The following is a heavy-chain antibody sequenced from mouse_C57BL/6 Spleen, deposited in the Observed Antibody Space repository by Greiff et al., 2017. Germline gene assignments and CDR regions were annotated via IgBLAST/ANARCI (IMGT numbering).Heavy chain of an antibody. D-gene: IGHD2-4*01. J-gene: IGHJ4*01. V-gene: IGHV2-9-1*01. CDR1: GFSLTSYA. CDR3: ARSTGLYYDYDEGVGAMDY. Sequence: VMLVESGPGLVAPSQSLSITCAVSGFSLTSYAISWVRQPPGKGLEWLGVIWTGGGANYNSALKSRLSISKDNSKSQVFLKMNSLQTDDTARYYCARSTGLYYDYDEGVGAMDYWGQGTSVTVSS. CDR2: IWTGGGA.